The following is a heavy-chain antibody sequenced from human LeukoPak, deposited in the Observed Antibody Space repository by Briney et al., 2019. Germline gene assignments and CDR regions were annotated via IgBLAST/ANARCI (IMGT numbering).Heavy chain of an antibody. CDR3: ARIDPSGSYQYYFDY. D-gene: IGHD1-26*01. CDR1: GGTFSSYA. CDR2: INPNSGGT. Sequence: VASVKVSCKASGGTFSSYAISWVRQAPGQGLEWMGWINPNSGGTNYAQKFQGRVAMTRDTSISTAYMELSRLRSDDTAVCYCARIDPSGSYQYYFDYWGQGTLVTVSS. V-gene: IGHV1-2*02. J-gene: IGHJ4*02.